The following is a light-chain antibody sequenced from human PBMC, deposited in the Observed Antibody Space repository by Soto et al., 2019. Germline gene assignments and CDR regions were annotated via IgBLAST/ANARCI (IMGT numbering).Light chain of an antibody. CDR1: QSISKW. Sequence: DIQMTQSPSILSASVGDRVTITCRASQSISKWLAWYQQKPGKAPKVLIFDASILKSGVPSRFSGSGSGTEFTLTISSLQPDDFATYYCQQYTNYLTWTFGQGTKVEIK. CDR2: DAS. J-gene: IGKJ1*01. CDR3: QQYTNYLTWT. V-gene: IGKV1-5*01.